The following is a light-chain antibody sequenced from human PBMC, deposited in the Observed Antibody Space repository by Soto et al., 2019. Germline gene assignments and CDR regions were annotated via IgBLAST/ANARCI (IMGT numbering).Light chain of an antibody. CDR1: SSYIRGYDY. CDR2: EVS. CDR3: SSYTSSSTYV. Sequence: QSVLTQPASVSGSPGQSITISCTGTSSYIRGYDYVSWYQQHPGKAPKLMIYEVSNRPSGVSHRFSGSKSGNTASLTISGLQADDEGDYYCSSYTSSSTYVFGTGTKGTVL. J-gene: IGLJ1*01. V-gene: IGLV2-14*01.